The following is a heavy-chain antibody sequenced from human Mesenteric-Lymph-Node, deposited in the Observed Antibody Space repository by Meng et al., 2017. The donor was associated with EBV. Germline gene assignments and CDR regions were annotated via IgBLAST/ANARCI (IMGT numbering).Heavy chain of an antibody. CDR3: ARDGGGLWFGESKHFDS. J-gene: IGHJ4*02. D-gene: IGHD3-10*01. CDR1: GGAIGSSIW. V-gene: IGHV4-4*03. Sequence: QVQGAGPDWVKPPGTQSLTCAVPGGAIGSSIWGSWVRQPPGKGLEWIGEIYHSGSSNYNPSLESRVTMSVDKSKNQFSLKLRSVTAADTAVYYCARDGGGLWFGESKHFDSWGQGTLVTVSS. CDR2: IYHSGSS.